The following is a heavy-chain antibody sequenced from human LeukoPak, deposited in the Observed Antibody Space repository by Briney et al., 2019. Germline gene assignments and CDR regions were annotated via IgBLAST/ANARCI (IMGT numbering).Heavy chain of an antibody. CDR2: VKQDGSDK. CDR3: TVGGTIHWVEDY. V-gene: IGHV3-7*03. D-gene: IGHD1-26*01. J-gene: IGHJ4*02. CDR1: GFSFSSYW. Sequence: GGSLRLSCAASGFSFSSYWMSWVRQAPGKGLEWVANVKQDGSDKYYVDSVRGRFTISRDNTKNSVYLQMNSLRVEDTAVYYCTVGGTIHWVEDYWGQGTLVVVSS.